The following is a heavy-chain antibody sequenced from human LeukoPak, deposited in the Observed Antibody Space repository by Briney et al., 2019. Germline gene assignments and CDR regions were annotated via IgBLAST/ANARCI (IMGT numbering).Heavy chain of an antibody. CDR1: GGSISSYY. Sequence: SETLSLTCTVSGGSISSYYWSWIRQPPGKGLEWIGYIYTSGSTNYNPSLKSRVTISVDTSKSQFSLKLSSVTAADTAVYYCARQVATMSMGYYYYYMDVWGKGTTVTVSS. CDR3: ARQVATMSMGYYYYYMDV. CDR2: IYTSGST. D-gene: IGHD5-12*01. V-gene: IGHV4-4*09. J-gene: IGHJ6*03.